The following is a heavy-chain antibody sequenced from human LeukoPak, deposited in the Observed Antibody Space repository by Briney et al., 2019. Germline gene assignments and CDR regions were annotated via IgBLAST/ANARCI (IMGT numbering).Heavy chain of an antibody. V-gene: IGHV3-30*18. CDR3: AKGLGVGYCGDGSCYVYGMDV. Sequence: PGRSLRLSCAASGFIFSRYGMHWVRQAPGKGLEWVAVISYDGNNKYYADSVKGRFTISRDNSKNTLYLQMNSLRPEDTAVFYCAKGLGVGYCGDGSCYVYGMDVWGQGTTVTVSS. J-gene: IGHJ6*02. CDR2: ISYDGNNK. CDR1: GFIFSRYG. D-gene: IGHD2-15*01.